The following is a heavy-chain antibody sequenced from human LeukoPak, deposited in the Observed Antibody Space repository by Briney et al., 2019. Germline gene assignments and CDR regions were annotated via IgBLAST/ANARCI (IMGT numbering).Heavy chain of an antibody. V-gene: IGHV4-39*01. D-gene: IGHD3-10*01. Sequence: PSQTLSLTCTVSGGSISSGSYYWGWIRQPPGKGLEWIGSIYYSGSTYYNPSLKSRVTISVDTSKNQFSLKLRSVTAADTAVYYCARTPVWGSGSYFDLWGRGTLVTVSS. CDR2: IYYSGST. CDR3: ARTPVWGSGSYFDL. CDR1: GGSISSGSYY. J-gene: IGHJ2*01.